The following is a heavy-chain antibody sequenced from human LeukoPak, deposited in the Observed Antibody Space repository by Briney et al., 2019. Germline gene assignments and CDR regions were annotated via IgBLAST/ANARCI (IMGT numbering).Heavy chain of an antibody. CDR3: ARGITAAAGTTHFDY. D-gene: IGHD6-13*01. CDR1: GGSFSGYY. V-gene: IGHV4-34*01. CDR2: INHSGST. Sequence: ASETLSLTCAVYGGSFSGYYWSWIRQPPGKGLEWIGEINHSGSTNYNSSLRSRVTISVDRSKNQFSLKLSSVTAADTAVYYCARGITAAAGTTHFDYWGQGTLVTVSS. J-gene: IGHJ4*02.